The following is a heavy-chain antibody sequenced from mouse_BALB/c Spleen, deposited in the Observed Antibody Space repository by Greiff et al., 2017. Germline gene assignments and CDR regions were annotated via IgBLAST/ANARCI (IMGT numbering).Heavy chain of an antibody. D-gene: IGHD1-1*01. CDR3: ARSAYNYGSSWYIDV. Sequence: QVQLQQSGAELAKPGASGKMSCTASGFTFSSYTMHWVKQGPGKGLDWIGYINPGSGYTNYNHKFRDRATLTPDNSSNTAYMQLSSLTSEDSAVYYCARSAYNYGSSWYIDVWGAGTTVTVSS. CDR1: GFTFSSYT. V-gene: IGHV1-4*01. CDR2: INPGSGYT. J-gene: IGHJ1*01.